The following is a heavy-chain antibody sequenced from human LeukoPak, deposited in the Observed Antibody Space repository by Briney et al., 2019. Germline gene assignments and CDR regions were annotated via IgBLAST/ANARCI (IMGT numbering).Heavy chain of an antibody. CDR1: GFIFSNSA. D-gene: IGHD2-2*02. V-gene: IGHV3-30*02. CDR2: ISEDGTKK. J-gene: IGHJ4*02. CDR3: AKDILPGVGSFDY. Sequence: GVSLRLSCAASGFIFSNSAIHWVRQSPGKGLEWVAFISEDGTKKFYVDSVKDRFTISRDNSKNTLYLQMTSLRPEDTAVYYCAKDILPGVGSFDYWGQGTLVTVSS.